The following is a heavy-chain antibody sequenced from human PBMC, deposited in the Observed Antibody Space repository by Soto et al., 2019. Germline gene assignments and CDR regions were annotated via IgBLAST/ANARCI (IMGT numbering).Heavy chain of an antibody. J-gene: IGHJ6*02. Sequence: ASVKVSCKASGYTFTGYYMHWVRQAPGQGLEWMGWINPNSGGTNYAQKFQGWVTMTRDTSISTAYMELSRLRSDDTAVYYCARGGILTGYNYYYGMDVWGQGTTVTV. CDR1: GYTFTGYY. V-gene: IGHV1-2*04. CDR2: INPNSGGT. CDR3: ARGGILTGYNYYYGMDV. D-gene: IGHD3-9*01.